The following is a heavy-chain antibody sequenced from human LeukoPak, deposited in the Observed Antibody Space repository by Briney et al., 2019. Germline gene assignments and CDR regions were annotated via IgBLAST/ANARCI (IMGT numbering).Heavy chain of an antibody. V-gene: IGHV3-9*01. CDR3: AKDRTYSYGPRFDY. CDR2: ISWNSGSI. CDR1: GFTFDDYA. Sequence: GRSLRLSCAASGFTFDDYAMHWVRQAPGKGLEWVSGISWNSGSIGYADSVKGRFTISRDNAKNSLYLQMNSLRAEDTALYYCAKDRTYSYGPRFDYWGQGTLVTVSS. D-gene: IGHD5-18*01. J-gene: IGHJ4*02.